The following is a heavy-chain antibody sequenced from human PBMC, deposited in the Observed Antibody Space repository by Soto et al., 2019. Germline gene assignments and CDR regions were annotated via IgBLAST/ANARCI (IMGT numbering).Heavy chain of an antibody. CDR3: AHGEGDDLVWGSNKDPFDI. Sequence: QITLKESGPTLVKPTQTLTLTCTFSGFSLNTTAVGVGWIRQPPGKALEWLALIYWDNDKRYNPSLKTRLTIPKDPSKTQGALKVTNRDLGDTTKFFCAHGEGDDLVWGSNKDPFDIWGQGTMVTVS. CDR1: GFSLNTTAVG. J-gene: IGHJ3*02. V-gene: IGHV2-5*02. D-gene: IGHD3-16*01. CDR2: IYWDNDK.